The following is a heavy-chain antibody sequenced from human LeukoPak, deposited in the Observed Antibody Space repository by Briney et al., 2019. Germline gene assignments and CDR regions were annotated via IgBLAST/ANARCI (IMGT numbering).Heavy chain of an antibody. CDR1: GSPFSSYW. D-gene: IGHD1-1*01. Sequence: GGSLRLSCAASGSPFSSYWMSWVRQAPGKGREWVAYIKQDGSDKYYVDSVKGRFTTSRDNAKNSLYLQVNSRRADDTAVYYCARLTGTTGFDYWGQGTLVTVSS. CDR2: IKQDGSDK. J-gene: IGHJ4*02. CDR3: ARLTGTTGFDY. V-gene: IGHV3-7*01.